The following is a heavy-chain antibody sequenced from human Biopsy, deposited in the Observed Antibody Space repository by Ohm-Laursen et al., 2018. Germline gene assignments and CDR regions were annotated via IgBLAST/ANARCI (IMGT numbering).Heavy chain of an antibody. Sequence: APVKVSCKASGGPSSNYAFSWVRQAPGQGLEWVGRIVPILGHLNYAQRFQGRVSITADKSTSYVYMELSRLTSGDTAVYYCAADADGYYTEFDYWGPGTLVTVSS. CDR3: AADADGYYTEFDY. D-gene: IGHD3-3*01. CDR1: GGPSSNYA. J-gene: IGHJ4*02. CDR2: IVPILGHL. V-gene: IGHV1-69*04.